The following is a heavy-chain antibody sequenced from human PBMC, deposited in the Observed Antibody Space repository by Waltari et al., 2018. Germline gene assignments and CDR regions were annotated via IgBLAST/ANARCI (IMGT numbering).Heavy chain of an antibody. D-gene: IGHD2-2*01. Sequence: EVQLLESGGDLVQPGGSLRLSCAASEFTFSNYAMTWVRQAPGNGLEWVSSISASSTRADCADSVKGRFTISRDNAKTTLYLQMNSLRAEDTALYYCAKAGKGYCSSTSCSTYDSWGQGTLVTVSS. V-gene: IGHV3-23*01. CDR1: EFTFSNYA. CDR2: ISASSTRA. CDR3: AKAGKGYCSSTSCSTYDS. J-gene: IGHJ4*02.